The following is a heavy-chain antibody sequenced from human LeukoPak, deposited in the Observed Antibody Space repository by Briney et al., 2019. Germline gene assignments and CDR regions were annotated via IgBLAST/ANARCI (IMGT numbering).Heavy chain of an antibody. Sequence: ASVKVSCKASGYTFTAHYLHWVRQAPGQGLEWMAWINHNSGGTKYAEKFQGRVTVTRDTSTSTAYMELSRLRSDDTAVYYCARXXXYGDYGGTWFYYYYMDVWGEGTTVTVSS. CDR1: GYTFTAHY. CDR3: ARXXXYGDYGGTWFYYYYMDV. V-gene: IGHV1-2*02. CDR2: INHNSGGT. D-gene: IGHD4-17*01. J-gene: IGHJ6*03.